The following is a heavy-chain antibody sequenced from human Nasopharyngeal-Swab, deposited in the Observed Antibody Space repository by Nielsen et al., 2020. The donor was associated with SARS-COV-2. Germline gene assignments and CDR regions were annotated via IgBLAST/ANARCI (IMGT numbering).Heavy chain of an antibody. CDR1: GYTFTSYY. CDR3: ARENWGKLDY. D-gene: IGHD3-16*01. Sequence: ASVKVSCKASGYTFTSYYMHWVRQAPGQGLEWMGIISPDGYSTAYAQKFQGRVTMTRDTSTSTVYMELSSLRADDTAVYYCARENWGKLDYWGQGTLVTVSS. V-gene: IGHV1-46*01. J-gene: IGHJ4*02. CDR2: ISPDGYST.